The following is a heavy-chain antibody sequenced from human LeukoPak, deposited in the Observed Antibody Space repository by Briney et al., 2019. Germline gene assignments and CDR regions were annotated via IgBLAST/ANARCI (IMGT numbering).Heavy chain of an antibody. CDR2: IIPILGIA. CDR3: AREDDSSGYYYAPLDY. D-gene: IGHD3-22*01. V-gene: IGHV1-69*04. CDR1: GGTFSSYT. Sequence: SVKVSCKASGGTFSSYTISWVRQAPGQGLEWMGRIIPILGIANYAQKFQGRVTITADKSTSTAYMELSSLRSEDTAVYYCAREDDSSGYYYAPLDYWGQGTLVTVSS. J-gene: IGHJ4*02.